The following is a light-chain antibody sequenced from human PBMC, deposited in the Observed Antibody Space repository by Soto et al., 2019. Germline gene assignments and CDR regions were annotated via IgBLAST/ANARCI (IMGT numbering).Light chain of an antibody. CDR2: AAS. CDR1: QSISSY. V-gene: IGKV1-39*01. J-gene: IGKJ2*01. CDR3: QQSYSTPMYT. Sequence: DIQMTQSPTSLYASVGDRVTNTCRASQSISSYLNWYQQKPGKAPKLLIYAASSLQSGVPLRFSGSGSGTDFTLTISSLQPEDFATYYCQQSYSTPMYTFGQGTKVDIK.